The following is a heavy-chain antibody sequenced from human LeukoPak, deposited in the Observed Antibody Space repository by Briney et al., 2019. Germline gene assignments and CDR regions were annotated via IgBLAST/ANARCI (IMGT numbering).Heavy chain of an antibody. Sequence: PSETLSLTCAVSGGSISSSNWWSWVRRPPGKGLEWIGEIYHSGSTNYNPSLKSRVTISVDKSKNQFSLKLSSVTAADTAVYYCAREPERFYYSGSYFYYFDYWGQGTLVTVSS. CDR2: IYHSGST. CDR3: AREPERFYYSGSYFYYFDY. V-gene: IGHV4-4*02. J-gene: IGHJ4*02. CDR1: GGSISSSNW. D-gene: IGHD1-26*01.